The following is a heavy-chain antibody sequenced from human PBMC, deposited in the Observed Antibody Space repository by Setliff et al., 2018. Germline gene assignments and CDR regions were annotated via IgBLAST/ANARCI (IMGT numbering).Heavy chain of an antibody. CDR3: ARESVAVVTTTNYYYYIDV. V-gene: IGHV1-69*05. D-gene: IGHD2-21*02. CDR1: GGASSNYG. CDR2: IIPIFGTT. J-gene: IGHJ6*03. Sequence: AASVKVSCKASGGASSNYGITWVRQAPGQGLEWMGGIIPIFGTTTYAQKFLGRVTITTDESSSTGYMELSSLRSEDTAVYFCARESVAVVTTTNYYYYIDVWGEGTTVTV.